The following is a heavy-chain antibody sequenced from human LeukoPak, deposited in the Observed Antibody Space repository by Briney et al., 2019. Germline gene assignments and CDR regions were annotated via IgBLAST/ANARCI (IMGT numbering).Heavy chain of an antibody. D-gene: IGHD3-22*01. CDR1: GGSISSYY. CDR2: IYNSGKS. J-gene: IGHJ6*02. V-gene: IGHV4-59*01. CDR3: ARSNRPYYDSSGYFGMDV. Sequence: SETLSLTCTVSGGSISSYYWSWIRQPPEKGLEWIGYIYNSGKSNYNPSLKGRVTISLDTSERQFSLRLSSVTAADTAVYYCARSNRPYYDSSGYFGMDVWGQGTTVTVSS.